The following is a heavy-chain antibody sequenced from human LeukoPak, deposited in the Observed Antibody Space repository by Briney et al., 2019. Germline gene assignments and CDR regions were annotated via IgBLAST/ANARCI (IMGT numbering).Heavy chain of an antibody. D-gene: IGHD3-10*01. CDR1: GFTFSSYA. V-gene: IGHV3-30*04. J-gene: IGHJ6*04. CDR3: ARASRAFSYYYYGMDV. CDR2: ISYDGSNK. Sequence: PGASLRLSCAASGFTFSSYAMHWVRQAPGKGLEWVAVISYDGSNKYYADSVKGRFTISRDNSKNTLYLQMNSLRAENTAVYYCARASRAFSYYYYGMDVWGKGTTVTVSS.